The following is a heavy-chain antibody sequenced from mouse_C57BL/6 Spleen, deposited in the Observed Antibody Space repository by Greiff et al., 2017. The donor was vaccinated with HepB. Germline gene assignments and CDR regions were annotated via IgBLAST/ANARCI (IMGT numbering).Heavy chain of an antibody. D-gene: IGHD1-1*01. CDR3: ARCSRLLPYYAMDY. J-gene: IGHJ4*01. CDR2: ISSGSSTI. Sequence: EVKLVESGGGLVKPGGSLKLSCAASGFTFSDYGMHWVRQAPEKGLEWVAYISSGSSTIYYADTVKGRFTISRDNAKNTLFLQMTSLRSEDTAMYYCARCSRLLPYYAMDYWGQGTSVTVSS. CDR1: GFTFSDYG. V-gene: IGHV5-17*01.